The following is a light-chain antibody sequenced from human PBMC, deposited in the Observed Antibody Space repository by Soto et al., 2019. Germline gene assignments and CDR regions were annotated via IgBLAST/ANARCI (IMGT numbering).Light chain of an antibody. J-gene: IGLJ2*01. Sequence: QSALTQPASVSGSPGQSITISCSGTSSDVGGYDHVSWYQHHPGEAPKLMIYEVSYRPSGVSTRFSGSKSGDTASLTISGLQADDEGAYYCSSYTSSSTGGLFGGGTKLTVL. V-gene: IGLV2-14*01. CDR2: EVS. CDR1: SSDVGGYDH. CDR3: SSYTSSSTGGL.